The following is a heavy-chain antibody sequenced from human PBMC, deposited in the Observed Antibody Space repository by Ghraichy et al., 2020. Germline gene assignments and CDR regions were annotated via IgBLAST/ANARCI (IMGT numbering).Heavy chain of an antibody. CDR1: GYSFSSYG. CDR2: ISVYNRNT. V-gene: IGHV1-18*01. Sequence: ASVKVSCKASGYSFSSYGISWVRQVPGQGLEWVGWISVYNRNTNYAQNLQDRVTLTTDTSTDTAYMELRSLRSDDTAVYYCARDRAKWNYLYYFDYWGQGTLLTVSS. CDR3: ARDRAKWNYLYYFDY. D-gene: IGHD1-7*01. J-gene: IGHJ4*02.